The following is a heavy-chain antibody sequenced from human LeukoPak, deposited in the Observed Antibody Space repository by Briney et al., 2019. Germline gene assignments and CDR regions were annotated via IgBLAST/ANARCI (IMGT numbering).Heavy chain of an antibody. CDR1: GYSFTSYW. CDR3: ARHVTTASAARGFDI. D-gene: IGHD1-14*01. Sequence: GESLKISCKGSGYSFTSYWIGWVRQMPGKGLEWMGIIYPGDSDTRHSPSFQGQVTISADKSISTAYLQWSSLKASDTAVYYCARHVTTASAARGFDIWGQGTMVTVSS. V-gene: IGHV5-51*01. CDR2: IYPGDSDT. J-gene: IGHJ3*02.